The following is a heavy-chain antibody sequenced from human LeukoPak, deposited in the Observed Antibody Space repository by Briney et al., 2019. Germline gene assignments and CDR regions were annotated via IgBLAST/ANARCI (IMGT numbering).Heavy chain of an antibody. V-gene: IGHV3-30*18. Sequence: GGSLRLSCAASGFTFSSYGMHWVRQAPGKGLEWVAVISYDGSNKHYADSVKGRFTISRDNSKNTLYLQMNSLRAEDTAVYYCAKNSYQQLVQLIDYWGQGTLVTVSS. CDR3: AKNSYQQLVQLIDY. CDR1: GFTFSSYG. D-gene: IGHD6-13*01. CDR2: ISYDGSNK. J-gene: IGHJ4*02.